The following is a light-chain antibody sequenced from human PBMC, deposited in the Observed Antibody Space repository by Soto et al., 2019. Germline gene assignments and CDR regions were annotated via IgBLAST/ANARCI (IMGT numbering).Light chain of an antibody. Sequence: EIVLTQSPANLSLSPGERATLSCRASQSVSNYLVWYQEKPGQAPRLLIYDASNRAAGIPGRFSGSGFGTDFTLTISSLEPEDFAVYYCQHRNNWPRLTFGGGTKVAIK. J-gene: IGKJ4*01. CDR3: QHRNNWPRLT. V-gene: IGKV3-11*01. CDR2: DAS. CDR1: QSVSNY.